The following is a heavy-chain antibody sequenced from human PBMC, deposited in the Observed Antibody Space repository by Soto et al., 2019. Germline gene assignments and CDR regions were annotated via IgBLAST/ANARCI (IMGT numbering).Heavy chain of an antibody. Sequence: QVQLQESGPGLVKPSGTLSLTCAVSGGSISSNNWWSWVRQPPGKGLEWIAEIHHTGYTNYNTSLKSRVTISLAKSTIQSPLPLISVTAASTAVYYCARINSTPTDLWGKGTLVTV. CDR1: GGSISSNNW. V-gene: IGHV4-4*02. D-gene: IGHD2-15*01. CDR3: ARINSTPTDL. J-gene: IGHJ4*02. CDR2: IHHTGYT.